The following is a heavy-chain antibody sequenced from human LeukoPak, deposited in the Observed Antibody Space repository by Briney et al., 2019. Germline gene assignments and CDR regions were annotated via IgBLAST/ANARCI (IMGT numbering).Heavy chain of an antibody. D-gene: IGHD3-22*01. CDR1: GGSISSGGYY. CDR3: TRANYYDSTGYLPVVYPSDY. CDR2: IYYSGST. Sequence: SQTLSLTCTVSGGSISSGGYYWSWIRQHPGKGLEWIGYIYYSGSTYYNPSLKSRVTISLDTSKNQFSLKLRSVTAADTAVYYCTRANYYDSTGYLPVVYPSDYWGQGTLVTVSS. J-gene: IGHJ4*02. V-gene: IGHV4-31*03.